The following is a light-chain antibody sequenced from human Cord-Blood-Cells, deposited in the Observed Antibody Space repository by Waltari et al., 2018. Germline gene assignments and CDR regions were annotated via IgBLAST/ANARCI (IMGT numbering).Light chain of an antibody. V-gene: IGKV3-15*01. CDR3: QQYNNWPFT. Sequence: EIVMTKSPATLSVSPGARATLSCRASQSVSSNLAWYQQKPGQAPRLLIYGASTRANGIPARFSGSGSGTEFTLTISSLQSEDFAVYYCQQYNNWPFTFGGGTKVEIK. CDR1: QSVSSN. CDR2: GAS. J-gene: IGKJ4*01.